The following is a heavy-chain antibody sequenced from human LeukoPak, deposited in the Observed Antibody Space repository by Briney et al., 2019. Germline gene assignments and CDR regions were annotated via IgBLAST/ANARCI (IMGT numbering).Heavy chain of an antibody. Sequence: ASVKVSCKASGYTFTSYDINWVRQATGQGLEWMGWMNPNSGNTGYAQKFQGRVTMTRNTSISTAYMELSSLRSEDTAVYYCARGNPLGGVNMIVVDSAEDYWGQGTLVTVSS. CDR3: ARGNPLGGVNMIVVDSAEDY. CDR2: MNPNSGNT. V-gene: IGHV1-8*01. J-gene: IGHJ4*02. CDR1: GYTFTSYD. D-gene: IGHD3-22*01.